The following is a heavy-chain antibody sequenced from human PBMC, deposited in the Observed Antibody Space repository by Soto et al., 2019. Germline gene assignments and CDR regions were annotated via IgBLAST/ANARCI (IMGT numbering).Heavy chain of an antibody. V-gene: IGHV1-69*13. D-gene: IGHD4-17*01. CDR3: ARDPSTTVTMFDY. CDR1: GGSFSSYA. J-gene: IGHJ4*02. CDR2: IIPIFGTA. Sequence: GASVKVSCKASGGSFSSYAVSWVRQAPGQGLEWMGGIIPIFGTANYAQKFQGRVTITADESTSTAYMELSSLRSEDTAVYYCARDPSTTVTMFDYWGQGTLVTVSS.